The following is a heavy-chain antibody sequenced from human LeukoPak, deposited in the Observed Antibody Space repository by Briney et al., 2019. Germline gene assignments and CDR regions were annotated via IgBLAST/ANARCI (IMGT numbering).Heavy chain of an antibody. D-gene: IGHD3-10*01. Sequence: GRSLRLSCAASGFTFSDSYMHWVRQAPGKGLDWVALMSPDGNKKYYADSVKGRFTISRDNSKNTVDLQLNSLRAEDTAVYYCARDLIGRYTFDYCGQGTLVTVSS. CDR1: GFTFSDSY. V-gene: IGHV3-30-3*01. J-gene: IGHJ4*02. CDR2: MSPDGNKK. CDR3: ARDLIGRYTFDY.